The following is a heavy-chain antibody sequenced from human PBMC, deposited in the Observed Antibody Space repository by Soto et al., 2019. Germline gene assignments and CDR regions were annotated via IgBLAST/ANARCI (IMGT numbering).Heavy chain of an antibody. V-gene: IGHV1-18*04. Sequence: QVQLVQSGNEVKRPGASVKVSCKPSGYTFTSHDINWVRQAPGQGLEWMGWIGTYSGKTNYAQKFQGRVTMTTDTSTSKAYMEPRTLRSDDTAEDYCAVWAGPAHDFGWPFDYWGQETLVTVSS. D-gene: IGHD4-17*01. CDR2: IGTYSGKT. CDR1: GYTFTSHD. J-gene: IGHJ4*02. CDR3: AVWAGPAHDFGWPFDY.